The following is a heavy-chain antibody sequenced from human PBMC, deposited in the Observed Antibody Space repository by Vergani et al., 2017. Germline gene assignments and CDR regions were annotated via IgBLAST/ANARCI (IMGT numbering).Heavy chain of an antibody. V-gene: IGHV3-11*06. CDR2: ISSSSSYI. CDR3: AREGTYYYDSSGYSNFDY. J-gene: IGHJ4*02. CDR1: GFTFSDYY. Sequence: QVQLVESGGGLVKPGGSLRLSCAASGFTFSDYYMSWIRQAPGKGLEWVSSISSSSSYIYYADSVKGRFTISRDNAKNSLYLQMNSLRAEDTAVYYCAREGTYYYDSSGYSNFDYWGQGTLVTVSS. D-gene: IGHD3-22*01.